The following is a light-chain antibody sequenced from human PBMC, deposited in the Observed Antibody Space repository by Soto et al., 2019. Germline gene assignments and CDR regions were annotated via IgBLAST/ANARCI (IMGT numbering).Light chain of an antibody. CDR3: AAWDDSLNGPYV. CDR2: SNH. Sequence: QSVLTQPPSASGTPGQRVTISCSGSRSNIGSKTVNWYQQLPGAAPKLLIYSNHQRPSGVPDRFSGSKSGTSASLAIGGLQSEDEADYYCAAWDDSLNGPYVFGTGTKLTVL. V-gene: IGLV1-44*01. CDR1: RSNIGSKT. J-gene: IGLJ1*01.